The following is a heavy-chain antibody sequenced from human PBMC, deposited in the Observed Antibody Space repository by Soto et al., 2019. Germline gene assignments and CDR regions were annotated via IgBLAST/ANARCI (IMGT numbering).Heavy chain of an antibody. Sequence: EVQLLESGGNLVQPGGSLRLSCAASGLIFSDYAMSWVRQAPGKGLECVACISGSGGDTFYADSVKGRVTISIDNSKNTLFLHMNSLRVDDTAVYFCAKDRFGRVGPVDYWGQGPLVTVSS. CDR1: GLIFSDYA. J-gene: IGHJ4*02. V-gene: IGHV3-23*01. CDR3: AKDRFGRVGPVDY. CDR2: ISGSGGDT. D-gene: IGHD1-26*01.